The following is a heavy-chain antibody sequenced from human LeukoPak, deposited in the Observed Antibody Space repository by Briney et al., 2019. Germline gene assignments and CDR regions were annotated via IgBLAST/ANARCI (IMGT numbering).Heavy chain of an antibody. CDR2: IYYAGST. Sequence: PSETLSLTCIVSGGSISSSSYYWVRIRPPPGKGLAWIGTIYYAGSTYYNPSLKSRVTISMDTSKTQFSLKLSSMAAADTALYYCARGLDDYWGQGTLVTVSS. V-gene: IGHV4-39*07. J-gene: IGHJ4*02. CDR3: ARGLDDY. CDR1: GGSISSSSYY.